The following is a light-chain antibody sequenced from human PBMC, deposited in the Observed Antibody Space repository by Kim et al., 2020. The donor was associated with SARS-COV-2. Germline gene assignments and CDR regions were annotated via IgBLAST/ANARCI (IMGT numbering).Light chain of an antibody. CDR1: QSIGRW. CDR2: GAS. J-gene: IGKJ1*01. V-gene: IGKV1-5*01. CDR3: QQYNDYQT. Sequence: SPRVGDRVTITCRASQSIGRWLAWYQQKPGKAPKLLIFGASKLQSGVPSRVSGRGYGTDLTPPIRSLQPDDLATYYCQQYNDYQTFGQGTKVEIK.